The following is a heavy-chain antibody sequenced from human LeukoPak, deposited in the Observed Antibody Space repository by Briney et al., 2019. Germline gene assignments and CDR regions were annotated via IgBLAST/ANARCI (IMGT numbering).Heavy chain of an antibody. J-gene: IGHJ1*01. CDR2: ISSSGSTI. D-gene: IGHD6-13*01. CDR3: ATPAAGPGAEYSLY. CDR1: GFTFSNAW. V-gene: IGHV3-11*04. Sequence: GGSLRLSCAASGFTFSNAWMSWVRQAPGKGLEWVSYISSSGSTIYYADSVKGRFTTSRDNAKNSLDLQMNSLKVEDTAVYYCATPAAGPGAEYSLYWGQGTLVIVSS.